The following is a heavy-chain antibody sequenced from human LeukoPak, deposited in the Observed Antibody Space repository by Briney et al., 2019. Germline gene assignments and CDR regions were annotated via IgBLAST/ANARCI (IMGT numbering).Heavy chain of an antibody. D-gene: IGHD3-10*01. CDR1: GFTFSSYG. CDR2: ISYDGSNK. J-gene: IGHJ5*02. V-gene: IGHV3-30*18. Sequence: GGSLRLSCAASGFTFSSYGMHWVRQAPGKGLEWVAVISYDGSNKYYADSVKGRFTISRDNSKNTLYLQMNSLRAEDTAVYYCAKDRELRQRRGVNWFDPWGQGTLVTVSS. CDR3: AKDRELRQRRGVNWFDP.